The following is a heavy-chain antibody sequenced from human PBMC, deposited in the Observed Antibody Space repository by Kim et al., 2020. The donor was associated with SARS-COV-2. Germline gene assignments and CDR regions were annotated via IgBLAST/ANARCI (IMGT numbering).Heavy chain of an antibody. D-gene: IGHD2-2*02. V-gene: IGHV3-30*18. CDR1: GFTFSSYG. CDR3: AKAEGRYCSSTSCYTEYIRWYYYGMDV. CDR2: ISYDGSNK. Sequence: GGSLRLSCAASGFTFSSYGMHWVRQAPGKGLEWVAVISYDGSNKYYADSVKGRFTISRDNSKNTLYLQMNSLRAEDTAVYYCAKAEGRYCSSTSCYTEYIRWYYYGMDVWGQGTTVTVSS. J-gene: IGHJ6*02.